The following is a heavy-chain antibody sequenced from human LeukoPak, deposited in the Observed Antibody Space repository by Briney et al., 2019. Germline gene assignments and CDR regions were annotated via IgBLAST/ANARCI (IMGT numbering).Heavy chain of an antibody. V-gene: IGHV4-30-2*01. CDR3: ASGAGDYGGTYYFDY. D-gene: IGHD4-23*01. CDR1: GGSISSGGYC. CDR2: IYHSGTA. Sequence: TSETLSLTCAVSGGSISSGGYCRSWIRQPPGKGLEWLGYIYHSGTAYYNPSIKRRVAISADRSKNQFSLKLSSVTAADTAVYYCASGAGDYGGTYYFDYWGQGTLVTVSS. J-gene: IGHJ4*02.